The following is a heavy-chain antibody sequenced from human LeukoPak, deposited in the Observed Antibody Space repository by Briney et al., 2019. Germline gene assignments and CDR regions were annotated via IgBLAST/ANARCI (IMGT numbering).Heavy chain of an antibody. D-gene: IGHD5-18*01. J-gene: IGHJ4*02. V-gene: IGHV4-31*03. CDR3: ARGPSSYDYDF. CDR1: GGSISSGYY. Sequence: SETLSLTCTVGGSISSGYYWSWVRLLPGKGLEWIGLIYYTGTTSYNPSLMSRITISVDTSKNQFSLELTSVTAADTAVYYCARGPSSYDYDFWGQGTLVTVSS. CDR2: IYYTGTT.